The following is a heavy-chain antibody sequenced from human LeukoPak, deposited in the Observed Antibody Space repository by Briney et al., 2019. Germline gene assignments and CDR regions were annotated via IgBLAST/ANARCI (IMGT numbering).Heavy chain of an antibody. V-gene: IGHV1-24*01. CDR1: GYTLTELS. Sequence: GASVKVSCKVSGYTLTELSMHWVRQAPGKGLEWMGGFDPEDGETIYAQKFQGRVTMTEDTSTDTAYMELSSLRSEDTAVYDCATFGGNSVGRVFWFDPWGQGTLVTVSS. CDR2: FDPEDGET. J-gene: IGHJ5*02. CDR3: ATFGGNSVGRVFWFDP. D-gene: IGHD4-23*01.